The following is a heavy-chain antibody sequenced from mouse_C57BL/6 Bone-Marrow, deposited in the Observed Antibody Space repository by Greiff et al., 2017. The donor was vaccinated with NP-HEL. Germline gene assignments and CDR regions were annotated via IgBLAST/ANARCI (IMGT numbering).Heavy chain of an antibody. J-gene: IGHJ1*03. D-gene: IGHD1-1*01. CDR2: ISRGSSTI. V-gene: IGHV5-17*01. CDR1: GFTFSDYG. CDR3: AKNYYGSGDWYFDV. Sequence: EVQGVESGGGLVKPGGSLKLSCAASGFTFSDYGMHWVRQAPEKGLEWVAYISRGSSTIYYADTVKGRFTLSRDNAKNTLFLQMTSLSSEDTAMYYGAKNYYGSGDWYFDVWGTGTTVTVSS.